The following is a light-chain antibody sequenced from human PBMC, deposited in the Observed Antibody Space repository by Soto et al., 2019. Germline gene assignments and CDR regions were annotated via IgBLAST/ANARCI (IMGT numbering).Light chain of an antibody. V-gene: IGKV1-5*03. Sequence: DIQMTQSPSTLSASVGDRVTITCRASQSISSWLAWYQQKPGKAPNLLIYKASNLENGVPSRFSGSGSGKEFTLTISSLQPDDFATYYCQQYYSYPWTFGQGTKVEIK. CDR3: QQYYSYPWT. CDR2: KAS. CDR1: QSISSW. J-gene: IGKJ1*01.